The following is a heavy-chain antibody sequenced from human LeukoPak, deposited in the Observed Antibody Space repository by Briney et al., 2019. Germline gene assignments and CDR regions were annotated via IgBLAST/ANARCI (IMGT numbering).Heavy chain of an antibody. CDR1: GFTFSSYSMN. V-gene: IGHV4-59*05. CDR3: ARHSDRTAYTAKGFDS. D-gene: IGHD2-21*02. Sequence: SGGSLRLSCAASGFTFSSYSMNWVRQAPGKGPEWIGSVRYSGSTYSHPSLRSRVTISLDTSKSQFSLKLSSVTAADTAVYYCARHSDRTAYTAKGFDSWGQGTLVTVSS. CDR2: VRYSGST. J-gene: IGHJ4*02.